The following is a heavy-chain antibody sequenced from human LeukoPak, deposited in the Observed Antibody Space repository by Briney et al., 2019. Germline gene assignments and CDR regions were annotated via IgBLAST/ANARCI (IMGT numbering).Heavy chain of an antibody. J-gene: IGHJ4*02. CDR1: GYTFTRYG. V-gene: IGHV1-18*01. Sequence: ASVKVSCKASGYTFTRYGISWVRQAPGEGLEWMGWISAKNGDTKYVQKFQGRVTMTTDTSTSTAYMDLRTLRSDDTAVYYCARDEGRGSGSYFPNYFDYWGLGTLVTVSS. CDR2: ISAKNGDT. CDR3: ARDEGRGSGSYFPNYFDY. D-gene: IGHD3-10*01.